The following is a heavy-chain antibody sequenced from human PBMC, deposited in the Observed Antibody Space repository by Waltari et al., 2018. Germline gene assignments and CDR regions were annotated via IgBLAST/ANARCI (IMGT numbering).Heavy chain of an antibody. V-gene: IGHV3-13*01. Sequence: GRMVGSGGAVFKPGGSLRLSCAASDSPSSAYARPWVRQATGEGLGWGSAFGTVVDTYYPGSVKGRFTISRENAKNSLYLQMNCLRAGDTAVYYCAIDRGLYGMDVWVQGTTVTVSS. CDR1: DSPSSAYA. J-gene: IGHJ6*02. CDR2: FGTVVDT. CDR3: AIDRGLYGMDV.